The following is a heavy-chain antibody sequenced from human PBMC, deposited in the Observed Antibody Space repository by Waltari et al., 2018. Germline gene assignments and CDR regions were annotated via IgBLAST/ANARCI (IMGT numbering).Heavy chain of an antibody. V-gene: IGHV1-2*06. CDR3: ARDSAGIAARFDY. J-gene: IGHJ4*02. CDR1: GYTFTGYY. CDR2: INPNSGGT. Sequence: QVQLVQSGAEVKKPGASVKVSCKASGYTFTGYYMHWVRQAPGQGLEWMGRINPNSGGTNYAQKCQGRVTMTRDTSISTAYMELSRLRSDDTAVYYCARDSAGIAARFDYWGQGTLVTVSS. D-gene: IGHD6-6*01.